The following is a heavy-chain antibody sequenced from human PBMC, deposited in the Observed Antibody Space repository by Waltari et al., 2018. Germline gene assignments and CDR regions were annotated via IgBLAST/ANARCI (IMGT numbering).Heavy chain of an antibody. CDR1: GFTFSSYW. V-gene: IGHV3-7*01. J-gene: IGHJ5*02. CDR2: IKQDGSEK. CDR3: ARDTSSGWYAGSWFDP. Sequence: EVQLVESGGGLVQPGGSLRLSCAASGFTFSSYWMSWVRQAPGKGLEWVANIKQDGSEKYYVYSVKGRFTISRDNAKNSLYLQMNSLRAEDTAVYYCARDTSSGWYAGSWFDPWGQGTLVTVSS. D-gene: IGHD6-19*01.